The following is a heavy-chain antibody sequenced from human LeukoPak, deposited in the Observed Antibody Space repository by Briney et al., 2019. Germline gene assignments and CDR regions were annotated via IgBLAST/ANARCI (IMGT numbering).Heavy chain of an antibody. J-gene: IGHJ5*02. CDR3: AKGGIRYGYWFDH. V-gene: IGHV3-11*01. Sequence: GGSLRLSCAATGFRFSDYYMSWIRQAPGKGLEWVAYISSTGNSIFYADSVKGRFTISRDHAKNSLSLQLNSLGAEDTAVYYCAKGGIRYGYWFDHWGQGTLVTVSS. CDR2: ISSTGNSI. CDR1: GFRFSDYY. D-gene: IGHD3-10*01.